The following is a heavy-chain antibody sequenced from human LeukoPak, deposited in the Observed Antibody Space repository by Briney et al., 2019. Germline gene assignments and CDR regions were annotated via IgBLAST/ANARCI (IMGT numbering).Heavy chain of an antibody. D-gene: IGHD6-19*01. J-gene: IGHJ4*02. CDR3: ARVRGSGWSLYYIDY. CDR1: GFTLSSFD. CDR2: IGTAGNT. V-gene: IGHV3-13*01. Sequence: GGSLRLSCAASGFTLSSFDMHWIRQATGNGLEWVSAIGTAGNTFYAGSVKGRFTISRENAENSLYLQMNSLRAEDTAVYYCARVRGSGWSLYYIDYWGQGALVTVSS.